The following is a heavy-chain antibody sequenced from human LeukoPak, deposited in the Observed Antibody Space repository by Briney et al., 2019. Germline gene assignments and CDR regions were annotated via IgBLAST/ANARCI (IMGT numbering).Heavy chain of an antibody. V-gene: IGHV4-59*08. CDR2: IYYSGST. CDR3: ARHGGHSFGELSYMFDY. D-gene: IGHD3-10*01. CDR1: GGSFSSYY. J-gene: IGHJ4*02. Sequence: SETLSLTCTVSGGSFSSYYWSWIRQPPGKGLEWIGYIYYSGSTNYNPSLKSRVTISVDTSKNQFSLKLSSVTAADTAVYYCARHGGHSFGELSYMFDYWGQGTLVTVSS.